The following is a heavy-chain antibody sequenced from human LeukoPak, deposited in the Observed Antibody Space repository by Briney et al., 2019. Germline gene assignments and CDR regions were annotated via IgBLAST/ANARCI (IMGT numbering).Heavy chain of an antibody. CDR2: IWYDGSNK. Sequence: GGSLRLSCAASGFTFSSYGMHWVRQAPGKGLEWVAVIWYDGSNKYYADSVKGRFTISRDNSKNTLYLQMNSLRAEDTAVYYCARDIGSSSWFPFDYWGQGTLVTVSS. J-gene: IGHJ4*02. D-gene: IGHD6-13*01. CDR1: GFTFSSYG. CDR3: ARDIGSSSWFPFDY. V-gene: IGHV3-33*01.